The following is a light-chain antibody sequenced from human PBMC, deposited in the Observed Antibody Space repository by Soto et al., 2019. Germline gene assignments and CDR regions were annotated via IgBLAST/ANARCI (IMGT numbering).Light chain of an antibody. CDR3: SSYTTSENYV. CDR2: DVS. V-gene: IGLV2-14*01. Sequence: QSLLTQPASVSGSPGQSIAISCTGASSDVGAYDYVSWYQQYPGKAPKLMIYDVSNRPSGVSDRFSGSKSGNTASLTISGLQAEDEADYYCSSYTTSENYVFGTGTKLTVL. J-gene: IGLJ1*01. CDR1: SSDVGAYDY.